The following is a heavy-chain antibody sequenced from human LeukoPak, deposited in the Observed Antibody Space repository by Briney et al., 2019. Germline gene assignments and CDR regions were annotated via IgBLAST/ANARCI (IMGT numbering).Heavy chain of an antibody. CDR3: ARPRAQWLGNDGFDM. CDR1: GGSISSSSYY. J-gene: IGHJ3*02. D-gene: IGHD6-19*01. V-gene: IGHV4-39*01. CDR2: IYYSGST. Sequence: PSETLSLTCTVSGGSISSSSYYWGWIRQPPGKGLEWIGSIYYSGSTYYNPSLKSRVTISVDTSKNQFSLKLSSVTAADTAVYYCARPRAQWLGNDGFDMWGQGTLVTVSS.